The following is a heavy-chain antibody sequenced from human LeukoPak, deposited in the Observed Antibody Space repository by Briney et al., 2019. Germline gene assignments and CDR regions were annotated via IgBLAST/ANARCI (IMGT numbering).Heavy chain of an antibody. CDR2: IRYDGSNK. J-gene: IGHJ4*02. Sequence: GGSLRLSCAASGFTFSSYGMHWVRQAPGKGLEWVALIRYDGSNKYYADSVKGRFTISRDNSKNTLYLQMNSLRAEDTAVYYCAKVEYYYDSSGYYTDYWGQGTLVTVSS. CDR3: AKVEYYYDSSGYYTDY. D-gene: IGHD3-22*01. CDR1: GFTFSSYG. V-gene: IGHV3-30*02.